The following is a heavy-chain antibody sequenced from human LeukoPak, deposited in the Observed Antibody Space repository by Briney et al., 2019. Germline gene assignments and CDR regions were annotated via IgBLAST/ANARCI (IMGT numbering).Heavy chain of an antibody. V-gene: IGHV1-2*06. Sequence: ASVKVSCKASGYTFTSYYMHWVRQAPGQGLEWMGRINPNSGGTNYAQKFQGRVTMTRDTSISTAYMELSRLRSDDTAVYYCARGEPDDNYYYYGMDVWGQGTTVTVSS. CDR1: GYTFTSYY. CDR3: ARGEPDDNYYYYGMDV. D-gene: IGHD1-14*01. J-gene: IGHJ6*02. CDR2: INPNSGGT.